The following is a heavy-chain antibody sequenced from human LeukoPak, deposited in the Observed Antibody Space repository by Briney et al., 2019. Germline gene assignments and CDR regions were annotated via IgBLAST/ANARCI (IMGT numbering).Heavy chain of an antibody. CDR1: GFTFDDYA. CDR3: AKGGYSYGYEEGYFDY. D-gene: IGHD5-18*01. V-gene: IGHV3-9*03. Sequence: GRSLRLSCAASGFTFDDYAMHWVRQAPGKGLEWVSGISWNSGSIGYADSVKGRFTISRDNAKNSLYLQMNSLRAEDMALYYCAKGGYSYGYEEGYFDYWGQGTLVTVSS. CDR2: ISWNSGSI. J-gene: IGHJ4*02.